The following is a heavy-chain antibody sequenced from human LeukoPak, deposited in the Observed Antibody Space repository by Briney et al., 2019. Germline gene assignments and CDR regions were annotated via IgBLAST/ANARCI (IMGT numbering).Heavy chain of an antibody. D-gene: IGHD3-10*01. CDR2: ISGSGGST. V-gene: IGHV3-23*01. CDR3: ANPLWFGELLSG. J-gene: IGHJ4*02. CDR1: GFTFSSYG. Sequence: PGGSLRLSCAASGFTFSSYGMSWVRQAPGKGLEWVSAISGSGGSTYYADSVKGRFTISRDNSKNTLYLQMNSLRAEDTAVYYCANPLWFGELLSGWGQGTLVTVSS.